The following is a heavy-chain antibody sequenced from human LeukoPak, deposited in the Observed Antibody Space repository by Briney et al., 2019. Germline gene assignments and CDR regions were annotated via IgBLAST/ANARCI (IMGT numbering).Heavy chain of an antibody. CDR1: GFTFSNYW. J-gene: IGHJ4*02. Sequence: PGGSLRLSCAASGFTFSNYWMSWVRQAPGKGLEWVANIKEDGSAKYYVDSVKGRFTISRDNAKNSLYLQMNSLRAEDTAVYYCVQLSVRYYWGQGTLVTVSS. CDR3: VQLSVRYY. D-gene: IGHD5-18*01. CDR2: IKEDGSAK. V-gene: IGHV3-7*01.